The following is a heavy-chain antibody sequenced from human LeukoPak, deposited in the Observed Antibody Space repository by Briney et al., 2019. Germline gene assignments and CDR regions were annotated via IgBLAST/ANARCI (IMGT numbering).Heavy chain of an antibody. CDR2: IYSGGRT. CDR1: GFNFANHA. J-gene: IGHJ4*02. V-gene: IGHV3-53*01. CDR3: VREAGGDYFDY. Sequence: QAGGSLRLSCAASGFNFANHAMSWVRQAPGKGLEWVSVIYSGGRTYYADSVKGRFTISRDNSKNTLYLQMNSLRAEDTAVYYCVREAGGDYFDYWGQGSLVTVSS. D-gene: IGHD3-10*01.